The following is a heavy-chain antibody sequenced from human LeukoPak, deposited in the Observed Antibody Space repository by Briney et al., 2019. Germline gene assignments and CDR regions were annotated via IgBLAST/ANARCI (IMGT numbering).Heavy chain of an antibody. Sequence: GGSLRLSCAASGFTFSSYSMNWVRQAPGKGLEWVSSISSSSSYIYYADSVKGRFTISRDNAKNSLYLQMNSLGAEDTAVYYCARDPNTSIAAAGTQMVYYFDYWGQGTLVTVSS. J-gene: IGHJ4*02. CDR1: GFTFSSYS. V-gene: IGHV3-21*01. CDR3: ARDPNTSIAAAGTQMVYYFDY. CDR2: ISSSSSYI. D-gene: IGHD6-13*01.